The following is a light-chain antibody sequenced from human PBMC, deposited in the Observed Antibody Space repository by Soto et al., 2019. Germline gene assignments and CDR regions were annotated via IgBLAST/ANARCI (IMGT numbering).Light chain of an antibody. CDR1: SSNIGAGYD. CDR2: GNS. J-gene: IGLJ1*01. CDR3: QSYDSSLSGYV. V-gene: IGLV1-40*01. Sequence: QSALTQPPSVSGAPGQRVTISCTGSSSNIGAGYDVHWYQQLPGTAPKLLIYGNSNRPSGVPDRFSGSKSGTSASLAITGVQAEDEADYYCQSYDSSLSGYVFGTGTKLTVL.